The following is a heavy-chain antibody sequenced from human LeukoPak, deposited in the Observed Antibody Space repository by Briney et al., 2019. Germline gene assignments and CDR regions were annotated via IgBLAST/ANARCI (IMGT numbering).Heavy chain of an antibody. CDR2: IKPDGSEK. J-gene: IGHJ4*02. D-gene: IGHD4-17*01. CDR1: TLTVISAY. V-gene: IGHV3-7*01. Sequence: GGCLRLSCAASTLTVISAYMRWVRQTPGKRLGWVANIKPDGSEKTYGDSVKGRFSISRDNADKSLYLQMNSLRVDDAAVYYCERDPAYGALDYWGQGILGTGSS. CDR3: ERDPAYGALDY.